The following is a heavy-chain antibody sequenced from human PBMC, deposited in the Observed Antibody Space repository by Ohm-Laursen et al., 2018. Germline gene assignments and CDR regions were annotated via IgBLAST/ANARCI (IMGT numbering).Heavy chain of an antibody. D-gene: IGHD4-23*01. CDR2: MNPNSHNT. V-gene: IGHV1-8*01. CDR3: ARAVRYQLLSDP. J-gene: IGHJ5*02. Sequence: SVKVSCKASGYTFSSYDIIWVRQASGQGPEWMGWMNPNSHNTGYARKFRGKVSMTSDSSISTAYMELYSLTSEDTATYYCARAVRYQLLSDPWGQGTLVTVSS. CDR1: GYTFSSYD.